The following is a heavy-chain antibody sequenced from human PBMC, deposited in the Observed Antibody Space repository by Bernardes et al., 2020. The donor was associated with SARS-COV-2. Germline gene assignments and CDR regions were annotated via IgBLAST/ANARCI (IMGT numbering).Heavy chain of an antibody. D-gene: IGHD6-6*01. CDR3: ARGPWEYRSSSSYYYGMDV. CDR2: ISPYNGNK. Sequence: ASVKASCKASGYTSTSYGIIWVRQAPGQGLEWMGWISPYNGNKNYAQKFQGRVTMTTDTSTSTAYMELRSLRSDDTAVYYCARGPWEYRSSSSYYYGMDVWGQGTTVTVSS. J-gene: IGHJ6*02. V-gene: IGHV1-18*01. CDR1: GYTSTSYG.